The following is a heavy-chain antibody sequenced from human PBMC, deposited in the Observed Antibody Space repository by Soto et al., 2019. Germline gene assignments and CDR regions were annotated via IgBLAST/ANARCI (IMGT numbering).Heavy chain of an antibody. CDR3: ARDSYSAYFDY. CDR1: GGSISSSSYY. J-gene: IGHJ4*02. D-gene: IGHD4-4*01. V-gene: IGHV4-39*02. Sequence: SETLSLTCTASGGSISSSSYYWGWIRQPPGKGLEWIGSIYYSGSTYYNPSLKSRVTISVDTSKNQFSLKLSSVTAADTAVYYCARDSYSAYFDYWGQGTLVTVSS. CDR2: IYYSGST.